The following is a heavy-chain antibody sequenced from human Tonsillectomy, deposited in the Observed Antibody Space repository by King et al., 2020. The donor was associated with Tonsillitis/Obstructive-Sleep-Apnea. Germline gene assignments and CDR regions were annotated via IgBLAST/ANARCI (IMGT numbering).Heavy chain of an antibody. CDR2: IRSKANSYAT. V-gene: IGHV3-73*01. CDR3: ARESQDGTYYYMDV. D-gene: IGHD3/OR15-3a*01. CDR1: GFIFSGSA. J-gene: IGHJ6*03. Sequence: VQLVESGGGLVQPGGSLKLSCAASGFIFSGSAMHWVRQASGKGLEWVGRIRSKANSYATAYAASVKGRFTISRDDSKNTAYLQMNSLKTDDTAVYYCARESQDGTYYYMDVWGKGTTVTVSS.